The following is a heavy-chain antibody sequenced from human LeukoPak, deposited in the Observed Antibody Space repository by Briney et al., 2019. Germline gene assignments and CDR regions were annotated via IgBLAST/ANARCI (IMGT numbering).Heavy chain of an antibody. Sequence: ASVKVSCKASGYTFTGYYMHWVRQAPGQGLEWMGRINPNSGGTNYAQKFQGRVTMTRDTSISTAYMELSRLRSDDTAVYYCARNVRAAAGIYYFDYWGQGTLVTVYS. J-gene: IGHJ4*02. CDR2: INPNSGGT. CDR1: GYTFTGYY. V-gene: IGHV1-2*06. D-gene: IGHD6-13*01. CDR3: ARNVRAAAGIYYFDY.